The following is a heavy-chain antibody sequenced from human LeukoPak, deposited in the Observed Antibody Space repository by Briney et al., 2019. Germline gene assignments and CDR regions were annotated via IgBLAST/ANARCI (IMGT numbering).Heavy chain of an antibody. Sequence: PGGSLRLSCAASGFTLSIYAMSWVRQPPGKGLEWIGEINHSGSTNYNPSLKSRVTISVDTSKNQFSLKLSSVTAADTAVYYCARRRGYSYGYYYYMDVWGKGTTVTVSS. J-gene: IGHJ6*03. CDR2: INHSGST. CDR1: GFTLSIYA. D-gene: IGHD5-18*01. CDR3: ARRRGYSYGYYYYMDV. V-gene: IGHV4-34*01.